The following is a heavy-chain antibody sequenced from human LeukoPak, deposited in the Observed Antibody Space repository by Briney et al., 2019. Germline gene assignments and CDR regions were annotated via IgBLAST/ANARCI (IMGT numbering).Heavy chain of an antibody. CDR3: VHGSGPFDY. CDR2: TYYRSKWYN. CDR1: SAA. Sequence: SAAWNWIRQSPSRGLEWLGRTYYRSKWYNDYAVSVKSRITINPDTSQNQFSLQLNSVTPEDTAVYYCVHGSGPFDYWGQGTLVTVSS. V-gene: IGHV6-1*01. J-gene: IGHJ4*02. D-gene: IGHD3-10*01.